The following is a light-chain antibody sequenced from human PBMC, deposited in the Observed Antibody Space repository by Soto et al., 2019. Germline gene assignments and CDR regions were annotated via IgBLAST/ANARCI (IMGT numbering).Light chain of an antibody. CDR3: QQRRNWPLT. CDR1: QSVSSY. CDR2: DAS. V-gene: IGKV3-11*01. Sequence: EIVLTQSPATLSLSPGERATLSCRASQSVSSYLAWYQQKPGQAPRLLIYDASTRATGSPARFSGSGSGTDFTLTISSLETEDFAVYYCQQRRNWPLTFGGGTKVEIK. J-gene: IGKJ4*01.